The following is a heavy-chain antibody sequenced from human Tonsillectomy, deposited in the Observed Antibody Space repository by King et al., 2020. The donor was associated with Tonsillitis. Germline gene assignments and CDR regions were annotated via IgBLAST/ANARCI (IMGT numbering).Heavy chain of an antibody. CDR1: GDSVSSNSAA. CDR3: ASGAASYYYGSGSYYENWFDP. J-gene: IGHJ5*02. D-gene: IGHD3-10*01. CDR2: TYYRSKWYN. Sequence: VQLQQSGPGLVKPSQTLSLTCAISGDSVSSNSAAWNWIRQSPSRGLEWLGRTYYRSKWYNDYAVSVKSGITINPDTSKTQFSLQLNSVTPEDTAVYYCASGAASYYYGSGSYYENWFDPWGQGTLVTVSS. V-gene: IGHV6-1*01.